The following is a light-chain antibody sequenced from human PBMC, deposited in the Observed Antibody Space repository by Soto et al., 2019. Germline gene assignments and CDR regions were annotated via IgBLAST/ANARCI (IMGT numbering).Light chain of an antibody. CDR2: LGS. CDR1: ESLLFSNGYNY. J-gene: IGKJ1*01. V-gene: IGKV2-28*01. Sequence: DIVMTQSPLSLHVTSGRPASSSCSSIESLLFSNGYNYLDWYLQKPGQSPQLRSELGSDRASGVPDRGSGSGAGTDGTLKISRVEAEDVGVDYGMQSLQTPWTFGQGTKVDI. CDR3: MQSLQTPWT.